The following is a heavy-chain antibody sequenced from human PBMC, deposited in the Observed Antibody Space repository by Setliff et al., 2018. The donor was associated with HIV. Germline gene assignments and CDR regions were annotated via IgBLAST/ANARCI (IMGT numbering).Heavy chain of an antibody. CDR3: ARDTRASFDGLDV. J-gene: IGHJ6*02. V-gene: IGHV4-59*11. Sequence: PEETLSLTCTVSGGSISSHYWSWIRQPPGKGLEWIGSIYYSESTNYNPSLKSRVTISVDTSKNQFSLKVTSVTAADTAVYYCARDTRASFDGLDVWGQGTTVTVSS. CDR1: GGSISSHY. CDR2: IYYSEST.